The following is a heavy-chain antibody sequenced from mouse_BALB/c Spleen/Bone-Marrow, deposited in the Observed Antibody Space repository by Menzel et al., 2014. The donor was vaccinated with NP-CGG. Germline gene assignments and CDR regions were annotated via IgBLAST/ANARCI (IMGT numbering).Heavy chain of an antibody. Sequence: SGAELAKPGASVKMSCKASGYTFTSYWMHWVKQRPGQGLEWIGYINPSTGYTEHNQRFKDKATLTADKSSSTSYMQLSSLTSEDSAVYYCARRGDSSGYPFAYWGQGTLVTVSA. D-gene: IGHD3-2*01. CDR1: GYTFTSYW. CDR3: ARRGDSSGYPFAY. J-gene: IGHJ3*01. V-gene: IGHV1-7*01. CDR2: INPSTGYT.